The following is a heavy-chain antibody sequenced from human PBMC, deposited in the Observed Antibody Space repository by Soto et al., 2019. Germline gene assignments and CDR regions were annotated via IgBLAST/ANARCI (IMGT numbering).Heavy chain of an antibody. CDR1: GGSISSNCYY. V-gene: IGHV4-39*01. D-gene: IGHD3-16*01. J-gene: IGHJ6*03. CDR2: IYYSGST. Sequence: PSETLFLTCTVAGGSISSNCYYLGWIRQPPGKGLEWIGSIYYSGSTYYNPSLKSRVTISVDTSKNQFSLKLSSVTAADTAVYYCASVSDYYYYMDVWGKGTTVTVSS. CDR3: ASVSDYYYYMDV.